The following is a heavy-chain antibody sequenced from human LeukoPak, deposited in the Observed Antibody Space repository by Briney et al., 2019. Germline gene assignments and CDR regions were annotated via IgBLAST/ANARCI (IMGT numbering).Heavy chain of an antibody. CDR2: IYTSGST. J-gene: IGHJ6*02. Sequence: SETLSLTCTVSGGSISSGSYYWSWIRQPAGKGLEWIGRIYTSGSTNYNPSLKSQVTISVDTSKNQFSLKLSSVTAADTAVYYCARGVGAAAGLYYYYGMDVWGQGTTVTVSS. V-gene: IGHV4-61*02. CDR3: ARGVGAAAGLYYYYGMDV. CDR1: GGSISSGSYY. D-gene: IGHD6-13*01.